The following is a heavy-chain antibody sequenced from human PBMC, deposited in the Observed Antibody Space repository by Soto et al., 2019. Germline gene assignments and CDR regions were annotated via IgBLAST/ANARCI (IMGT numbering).Heavy chain of an antibody. J-gene: IGHJ3*01. V-gene: IGHV1-69*01. CDR1: GGTFTKYA. CDR3: ASGVGGLGGSSGWPDYAFDV. CDR2: IVPLPGTT. Sequence: QVQLVQSGAAVRKPGSSVKVSCKASGGTFTKYAITWVRQAPRQGLEWMGGIVPLPGTTNYAQKFRGRVTISADESTSTAYFELSSMRSEDTAVDYCASGVGGLGGSSGWPDYAFDVWGQGTMVIVSS. D-gene: IGHD6-19*01.